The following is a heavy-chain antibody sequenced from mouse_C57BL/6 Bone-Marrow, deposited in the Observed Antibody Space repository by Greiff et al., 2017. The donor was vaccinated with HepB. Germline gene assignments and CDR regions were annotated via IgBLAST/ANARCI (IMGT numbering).Heavy chain of an antibody. D-gene: IGHD1-1*01. CDR2: INPSNGGT. CDR1: GYTFTSYW. V-gene: IGHV1-53*01. J-gene: IGHJ3*01. CDR3: ARHYYGSSLFAY. Sequence: QVQLQQPGTELVQPGASVKLSCKASGYTFTSYWMHWVKQRPGQGLEWIGNINPSNGGTKYNEKFKSKATLTVDKSSSTAYMQLSSLTSEDSAVYNCARHYYGSSLFAYWGQGTLVTVSA.